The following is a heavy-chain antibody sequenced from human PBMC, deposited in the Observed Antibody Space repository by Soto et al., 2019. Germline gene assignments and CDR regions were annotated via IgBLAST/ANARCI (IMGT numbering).Heavy chain of an antibody. V-gene: IGHV4-30-4*01. Sequence: PSETLSLTCTVSGGSISSGDYYWSWIRQPPGKGLEWIGYIYYSGSTYYNPSLKSRVTISVDTSKSQFSLKLSSVTAADTAVYYCARYCTNGVCSHPYYYYGMDVWGQGTTVTVSS. J-gene: IGHJ6*02. CDR2: IYYSGST. CDR1: GGSISSGDYY. CDR3: ARYCTNGVCSHPYYYYGMDV. D-gene: IGHD2-8*01.